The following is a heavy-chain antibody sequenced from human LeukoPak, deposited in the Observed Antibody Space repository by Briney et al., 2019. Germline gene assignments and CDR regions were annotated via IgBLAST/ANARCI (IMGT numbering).Heavy chain of an antibody. CDR2: IGISSGNT. J-gene: IGHJ4*02. D-gene: IGHD1-1*01. V-gene: IGHV3-48*04. CDR3: ARDHNYAFDN. CDR1: GFPFCDYS. Sequence: GGSLRLSCTASGFPFCDYSMNWVRRAPGKGLEWISYIGISSGNTKYADSVKGRFTISADNARNSLYLQMNSLRVEDTAVYYCARDHNYAFDNWGQGTLVSVSS.